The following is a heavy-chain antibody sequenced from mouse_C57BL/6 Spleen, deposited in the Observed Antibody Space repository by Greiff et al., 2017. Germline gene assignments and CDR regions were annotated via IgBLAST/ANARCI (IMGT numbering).Heavy chain of an antibody. CDR3: ARDSGSSGYDY. CDR2: ISDGGSYT. D-gene: IGHD3-2*02. J-gene: IGHJ2*01. V-gene: IGHV5-4*01. Sequence: EVHLVESGGGLVKPGGSLKLSCAASGFTFSSYAMSWVRQTPEKRLEWVATISDGGSYTYYPDNVKGRFTISRDNAKNNLYLQMSHLKSEDTAMYYCARDSGSSGYDYWGQGTTRTVSS. CDR1: GFTFSSYA.